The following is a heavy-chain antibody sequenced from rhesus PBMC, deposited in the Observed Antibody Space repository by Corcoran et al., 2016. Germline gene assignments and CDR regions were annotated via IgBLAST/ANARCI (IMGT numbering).Heavy chain of an antibody. V-gene: IGHV4-169*02. Sequence: QLQLQESGPGLVKPSETLSVTCAVSGGSISSSYWSWIRQAPGKGLEWIGYIYGSGSSTNYNPSLKWRVTLSVDTSKNQLSLKLSSVTAADTAVYYCASDRGDASGVFDYWGQGVLVTVSS. CDR1: GGSISSSY. CDR3: ASDRGDASGVFDY. D-gene: IGHD2-39*02. CDR2: IYGSGSST. J-gene: IGHJ4*01.